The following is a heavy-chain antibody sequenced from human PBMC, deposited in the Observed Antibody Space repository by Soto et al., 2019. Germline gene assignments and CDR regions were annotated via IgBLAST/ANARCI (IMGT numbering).Heavy chain of an antibody. D-gene: IGHD2-2*01. CDR2: INHSGST. J-gene: IGHJ6*03. CDR1: GGTFSCYY. Sequence: SETLSLTCAVYGGTFSCYYWSWIRQPPGKGLEWIGEINHSGSTNYNPSLKSRVTISVDTSKNQFSLKLSSVTAADTAVYYCARRCSSTSCYNYYYYYMDVWGKGTTVTVSS. V-gene: IGHV4-34*01. CDR3: ARRCSSTSCYNYYYYYMDV.